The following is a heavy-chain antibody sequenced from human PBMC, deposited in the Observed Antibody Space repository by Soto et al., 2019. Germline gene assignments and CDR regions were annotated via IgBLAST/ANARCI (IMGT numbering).Heavy chain of an antibody. J-gene: IGHJ4*02. D-gene: IGHD6-13*01. Sequence: RDTGRVSGCSIGWNSVIWVRQTQEKGLEWVSYMYVDGSTYYADSVRGRFTISRDNSKNTLYLQMNSLRAEDTATYFCAHSGPIATVAFDYWCQLILVTVSS. CDR2: MYVDGST. V-gene: IGHV3-53*05. CDR3: AHSGPIATVAFDY. CDR1: GCSIGWNS.